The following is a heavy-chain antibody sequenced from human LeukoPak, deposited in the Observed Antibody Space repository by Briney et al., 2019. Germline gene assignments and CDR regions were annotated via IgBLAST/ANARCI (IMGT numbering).Heavy chain of an antibody. CDR2: IYTSGST. CDR3: AREKIVVVPAGWFDP. Sequence: QTSETLSLTCTVSGGSISSYYWSWIRQPAGKGLEWIGRIYTSGSTNYNPSLKSRVTMSVDTSKNQFSLKLSSVTAADTAVYYCAREKIVVVPAGWFDPWGQGTLVTVSS. V-gene: IGHV4-4*07. D-gene: IGHD2-2*01. J-gene: IGHJ5*02. CDR1: GGSISSYY.